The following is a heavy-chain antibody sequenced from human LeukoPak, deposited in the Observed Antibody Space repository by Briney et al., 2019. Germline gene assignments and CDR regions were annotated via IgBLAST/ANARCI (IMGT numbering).Heavy chain of an antibody. D-gene: IGHD3-3*01. CDR3: ARQSNYDFWSGYSPNYYYMDV. J-gene: IGHJ6*03. CDR1: GYTFTSYD. Sequence: GASVKVSCKASGYTFTSYDINWVRQATGQGLAWMGWMNPNSGNTGYAQKFQGRVTITRNTSISTAYMELSSLRSEDTAVYYCARQSNYDFWSGYSPNYYYMDVWGKGTTVTVSS. V-gene: IGHV1-8*03. CDR2: MNPNSGNT.